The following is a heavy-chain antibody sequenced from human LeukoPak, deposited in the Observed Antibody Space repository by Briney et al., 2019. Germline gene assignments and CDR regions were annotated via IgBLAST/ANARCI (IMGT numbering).Heavy chain of an antibody. V-gene: IGHV3-23*01. D-gene: IGHD3-22*01. J-gene: IGHJ4*02. CDR2: ISGSGGST. Sequence: GGSLRLSCPASGFTFSSYAMSWVRQAPGKGLEWVSAISGSGGSTYYADSVKGRFTISRDNSKNTLYLQMNSLRAEDTAVYYCAKDGLWDSSGYYYSYFDYWGQGTLVTVSS. CDR1: GFTFSSYA. CDR3: AKDGLWDSSGYYYSYFDY.